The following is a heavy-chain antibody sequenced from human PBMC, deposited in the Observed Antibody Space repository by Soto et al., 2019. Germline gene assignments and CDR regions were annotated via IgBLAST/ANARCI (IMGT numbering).Heavy chain of an antibody. D-gene: IGHD6-13*01. Sequence: GGSLRLSCAASGFTFSSYSMNWVRQAPGKGLEWVSSISSSSSYIYYADSVKGRFTISRDNAKNSLYLQMNSLRAEDTAVYYCARYSKTNHYGMYVWGQGTTVPVSS. CDR2: ISSSSSYI. J-gene: IGHJ6*02. CDR1: GFTFSSYS. CDR3: ARYSKTNHYGMYV. V-gene: IGHV3-21*01.